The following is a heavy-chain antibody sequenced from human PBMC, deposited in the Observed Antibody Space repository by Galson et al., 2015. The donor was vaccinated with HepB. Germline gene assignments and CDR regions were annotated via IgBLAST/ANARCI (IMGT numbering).Heavy chain of an antibody. D-gene: IGHD3-9*01. CDR3: ARDGGTVRYFDWFTTLDY. CDR2: IWYDGSNK. J-gene: IGHJ4*02. V-gene: IGHV3-33*08. Sequence: SLRLSCAASGFTFSSYGMHWVRQAPGKGLEWVAVIWYDGSNKYYADSVKGRFTISRDNSKNTLYLQMNSLRAEDTAVYYCARDGGTVRYFDWFTTLDYWGQGTLVTVSS. CDR1: GFTFSSYG.